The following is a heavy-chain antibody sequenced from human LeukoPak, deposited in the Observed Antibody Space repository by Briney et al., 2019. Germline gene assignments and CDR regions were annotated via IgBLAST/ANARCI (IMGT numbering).Heavy chain of an antibody. CDR2: INPDGSGA. CDR1: GFTFTSYW. J-gene: IGHJ4*02. D-gene: IGHD1-7*01. CDR3: ARPTTTLEY. Sequence: GGSLRLSCATSGFTFTSYWMHWVRHAPGKGLVWVSRINPDGSGAIYADSVKGRFTISRDNAKNTLYLQMNSLRDEDTAVYYCARPTTTLEYWGQGTLVTVSS. V-gene: IGHV3-74*01.